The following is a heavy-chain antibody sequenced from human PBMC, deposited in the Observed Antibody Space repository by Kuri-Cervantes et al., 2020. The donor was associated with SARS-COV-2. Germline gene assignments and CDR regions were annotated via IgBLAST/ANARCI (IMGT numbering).Heavy chain of an antibody. V-gene: IGHV3-30*18. J-gene: IGHJ4*02. CDR1: GFNFSRTD. CDR3: AKDRVGGQDF. D-gene: IGHD2-15*01. Sequence: GGSLRLSCAASGFNFSRTDMHWVRQAPGKGLEWVAVISHDGKNKKCIASGKGRFTISRDNSQNTLYLHMKSLRGVDTAMYYCAKDRVGGQDFWGQGTLVTVSS. CDR2: ISHDGKNK.